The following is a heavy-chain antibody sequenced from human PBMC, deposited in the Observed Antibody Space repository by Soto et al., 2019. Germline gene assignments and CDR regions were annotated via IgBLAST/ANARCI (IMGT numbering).Heavy chain of an antibody. D-gene: IGHD3-10*01. CDR1: GESFSGYY. V-gene: IGHV4-34*01. J-gene: IGHJ6*02. CDR2: INHSGST. CDR3: ARGLGLGGRSGSYYNHYYYGMDV. Sequence: SETLSLTCAVYGESFSGYYWSWIRQPPGKGLEWIGEINHSGSTNYNPSLKSRVTISVDTSKNQFSLKLSSVTAADTAVYYCARGLGLGGRSGSYYNHYYYGMDVWGQGTTVTVSS.